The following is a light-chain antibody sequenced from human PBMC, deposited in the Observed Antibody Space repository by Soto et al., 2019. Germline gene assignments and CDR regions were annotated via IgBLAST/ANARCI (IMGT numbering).Light chain of an antibody. CDR1: QSVSSR. Sequence: EIVMTQSPATLSVSPGERATLSCRASQSVSSRLAWYQQKRGQAPRLLIYDASTRATGIPARFSGSGSGTEFTLTISSLQSEDFAVYYCQQYNNWLGTFGQGTRLEI. J-gene: IGKJ5*01. V-gene: IGKV3-15*01. CDR3: QQYNNWLGT. CDR2: DAS.